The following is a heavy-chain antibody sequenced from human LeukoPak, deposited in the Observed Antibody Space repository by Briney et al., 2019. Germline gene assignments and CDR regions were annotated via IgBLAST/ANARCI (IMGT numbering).Heavy chain of an antibody. J-gene: IGHJ3*01. CDR3: ARGRASAFDV. CDR2: TYYTSKWNT. Sequence: SQTLSLTCAISGDSVSTSGVRWNWVRQSPSRGLEWLGRTYYTSKWNTDYAVSVKSRIVVNPDTSKNQFSLQLNSVTSEDTAVYYCARGRASAFDVWGQGTMVTVSS. V-gene: IGHV6-1*01. D-gene: IGHD6-25*01. CDR1: GDSVSTSGVR.